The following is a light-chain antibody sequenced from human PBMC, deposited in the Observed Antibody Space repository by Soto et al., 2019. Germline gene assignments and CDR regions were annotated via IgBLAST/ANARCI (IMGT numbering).Light chain of an antibody. CDR1: QGISIF. CDR2: AAS. J-gene: IGKJ4*01. V-gene: IGKV1-27*01. Sequence: DIQMTQSPSSLSASVGDRVAITCRASQGISIFLAWYQQKPGKVPKLLISAASTLQSGVPSRFSGSGSGTYFTLTISSLQPEDVGTYYCQKYNSVPLTFGGGTKVEI. CDR3: QKYNSVPLT.